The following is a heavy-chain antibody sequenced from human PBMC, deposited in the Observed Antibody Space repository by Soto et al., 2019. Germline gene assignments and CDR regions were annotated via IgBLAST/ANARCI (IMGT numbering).Heavy chain of an antibody. Sequence: PSETLSLTCAVSGGSISSGGYSWSWIRQPPGMGLEWIGHIYHSGSTHYNPSLESRVTMSVDRSKNQFSLKLSSVTAADTAVYYCASRMVRGVIGGYYYYYGMDVWGQGTTVTAP. V-gene: IGHV4-30-2*01. D-gene: IGHD3-10*01. CDR1: GGSISSGGYS. CDR2: IYHSGST. CDR3: ASRMVRGVIGGYYYYYGMDV. J-gene: IGHJ6*02.